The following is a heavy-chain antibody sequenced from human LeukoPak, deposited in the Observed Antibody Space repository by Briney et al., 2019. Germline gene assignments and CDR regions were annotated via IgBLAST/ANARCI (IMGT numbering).Heavy chain of an antibody. J-gene: IGHJ4*02. D-gene: IGHD3-3*01. CDR1: GGSISSSSYS. CDR3: ARLRFDFWSGYTHPYFDY. CDR2: IYYSGTT. Sequence: TSETLSLTCTVSGGSISSSSYSWGWIRQPPGKGLEWIGSIYYSGTTYYNPSLKSRVTISVDTSKIQFSLKLSSVAATDTAVYFCARLRFDFWSGYTHPYFDYWGQGTLVTVSS. V-gene: IGHV4-39*01.